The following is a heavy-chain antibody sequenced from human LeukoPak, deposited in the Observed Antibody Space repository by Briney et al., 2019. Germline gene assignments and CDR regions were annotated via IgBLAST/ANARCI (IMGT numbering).Heavy chain of an antibody. J-gene: IGHJ4*02. D-gene: IGHD2-2*01. V-gene: IGHV4-4*09. CDR2: IYTSGST. CDR1: GGSISSYY. CDR3: ASHPPTYCSSTSCFDY. Sequence: SETLSLTCTVSGGSISSYYWSWIRQPPGKGLEWIGYIYTSGSTNYNPSLKSRVTISVDTSKNQFSLKLSSVTAADTAVYYCASHPPTYCSSTSCFDYWGQGTLVTVSS.